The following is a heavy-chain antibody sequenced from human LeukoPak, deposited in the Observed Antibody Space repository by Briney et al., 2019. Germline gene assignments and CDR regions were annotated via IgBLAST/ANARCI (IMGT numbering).Heavy chain of an antibody. Sequence: RAGGSLRLSCVASGFTFSSYWMSWVRQAPGKGLEWVANIKQDGSENFYVDSVKGRFTISRDNAKNSLYLQMNSLRAEDTAVYYCARDSTGYGYEEWSWGQGTLVTVSS. D-gene: IGHD5-18*01. CDR3: ARDSTGYGYEEWS. J-gene: IGHJ5*02. CDR2: IKQDGSEN. V-gene: IGHV3-7*01. CDR1: GFTFSSYW.